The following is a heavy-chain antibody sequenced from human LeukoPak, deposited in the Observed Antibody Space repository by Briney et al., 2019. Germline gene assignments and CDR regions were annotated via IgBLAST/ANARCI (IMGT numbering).Heavy chain of an antibody. CDR2: IYYSGNT. J-gene: IGHJ4*02. D-gene: IGHD1-7*01. CDR3: ARRGVNWNYDY. V-gene: IGHV4-59*08. Sequence: PSETLSPTCTVSGGSISSYYWSWVRQPPGKGLEWIGYIYYSGNTNYNLSLKSRVTISVDTSKIQISLNLSSVTDAGTAIYYCARRGVNWNYDYWGQGTLVTVSS. CDR1: GGSISSYY.